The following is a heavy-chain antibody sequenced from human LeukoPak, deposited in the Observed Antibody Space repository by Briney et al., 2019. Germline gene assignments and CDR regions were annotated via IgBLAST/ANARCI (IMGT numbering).Heavy chain of an antibody. CDR3: ARGAKPLVATASTY. V-gene: IGHV1-69*13. J-gene: IGHJ4*02. CDR2: IIPIFGTA. CDR1: GGTFSSYA. D-gene: IGHD2-21*02. Sequence: GASVKVSCKASGGTFSSYAISWVRQAPGQGLEWMGGIIPIFGTANYAQKFQGRVTITADESTSTAYMELSSLRSEDTAVYYCARGAKPLVATASTYWGQGTLVTVSS.